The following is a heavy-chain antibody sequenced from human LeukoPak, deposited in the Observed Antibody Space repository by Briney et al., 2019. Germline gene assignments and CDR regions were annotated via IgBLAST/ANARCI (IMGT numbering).Heavy chain of an antibody. V-gene: IGHV3-30*18. Sequence: GRSLRLSCAASGFTFSSYGMHWVRQAPGKGLEWVAVISYDGSNKYYADSVKGRFTISRDNSKNMLYLPMNSLRAEDTAVYYCAKEWVRTCFFEDWGQGTLVTVSS. CDR3: AKEWVRTCFFED. CDR2: ISYDGSNK. J-gene: IGHJ4*02. D-gene: IGHD1-26*01. CDR1: GFTFSSYG.